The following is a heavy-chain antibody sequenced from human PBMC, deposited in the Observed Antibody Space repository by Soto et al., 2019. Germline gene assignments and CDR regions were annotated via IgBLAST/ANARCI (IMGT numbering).Heavy chain of an antibody. V-gene: IGHV4-31*01. CDR3: ARSLNGYAFDY. Sequence: SETLSLTCTVSGGSISSGSYFWTWIRQHPGKGLEWIGYVHNSGSTFYTPSLKSQVTISLDTSRNLFSLNLSSVTAADTAVYYCARSLNGYAFDYWGQGALVTVSS. D-gene: IGHD5-18*01. J-gene: IGHJ4*02. CDR2: VHNSGST. CDR1: GGSISSGSYF.